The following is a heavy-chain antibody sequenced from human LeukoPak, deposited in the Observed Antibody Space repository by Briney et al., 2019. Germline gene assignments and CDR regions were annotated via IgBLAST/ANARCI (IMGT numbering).Heavy chain of an antibody. CDR3: ARESPVVPAALDY. CDR2: ISSSSSTI. CDR1: GFTFSSYS. V-gene: IGHV3-48*04. Sequence: GGSLRLSCAAPGFTFSSYSMNWVRQAPGKGLEWVSYISSSSSTIYYADSVKGRLTISRDNAKNSLYLQMNSLRAEDTAVYYCARESPVVPAALDYWGQGTLVTVSS. D-gene: IGHD2-2*01. J-gene: IGHJ4*02.